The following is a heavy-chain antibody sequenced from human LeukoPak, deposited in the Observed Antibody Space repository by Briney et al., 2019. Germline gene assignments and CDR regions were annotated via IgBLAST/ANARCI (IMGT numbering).Heavy chain of an antibody. CDR2: ISGSGGST. CDR1: GFTFSSYA. CDR3: AKWERHCYDSSGYSNY. D-gene: IGHD3-22*01. V-gene: IGHV3-23*01. Sequence: GGSLRLSCAASGFTFSSYAMSWVRQAPGKGLEWVSAISGSGGSTYYADSVKGRFTISRDNSKSTLYLQMNSLRAEDTAVYYCAKWERHCYDSSGYSNYWGQGTLVTVSS. J-gene: IGHJ4*02.